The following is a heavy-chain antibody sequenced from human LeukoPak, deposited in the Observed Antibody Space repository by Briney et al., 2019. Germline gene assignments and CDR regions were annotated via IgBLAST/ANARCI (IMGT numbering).Heavy chain of an antibody. CDR3: ARWDAGFDP. D-gene: IGHD1-26*01. Sequence: SETLSLTCAVYGGSFSGYYWNWIRQPPGKGLEWIGEIKHSGSTNYNPSLKSRVTISVDTSKNQFSLKLSSVTAADTAVYYCARWDAGFDPWGQGTLVTVSS. CDR1: GGSFSGYY. J-gene: IGHJ5*02. V-gene: IGHV4-34*01. CDR2: IKHSGST.